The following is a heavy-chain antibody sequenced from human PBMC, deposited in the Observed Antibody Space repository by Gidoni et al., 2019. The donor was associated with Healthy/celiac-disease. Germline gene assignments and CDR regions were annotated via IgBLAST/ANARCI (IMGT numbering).Heavy chain of an antibody. CDR3: AKGEGDGYSQALHFDY. D-gene: IGHD4-4*01. V-gene: IGHV3-23*01. CDR2: ISGSGGST. CDR1: GFTFSSYA. J-gene: IGHJ4*02. Sequence: EVQLLESGGGLVQPGGSLRLSCAASGFTFSSYAMSWVRQAPGKGLEWVSAISGSGGSTYYADSVKGRFTISRDNSKNTLYLQMNSLRAEDTAVYYCAKGEGDGYSQALHFDYWGQGTLVTVSS.